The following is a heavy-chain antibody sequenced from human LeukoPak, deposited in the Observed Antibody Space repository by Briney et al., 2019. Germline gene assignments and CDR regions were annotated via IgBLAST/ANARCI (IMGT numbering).Heavy chain of an antibody. D-gene: IGHD6-19*01. Sequence: PGGSLRLSCAASGFTFSSYSMNWVRQAPGKGLEWVSYISSSSSTIYYADSVKGQFTISRDNAKNSLYLQMNSLRVEDTAVYYCATTLSGWSPPQTSYYSYYMDVWGKGTTVTISS. CDR2: ISSSSSTI. CDR3: ATTLSGWSPPQTSYYSYYMDV. CDR1: GFTFSSYS. V-gene: IGHV3-48*04. J-gene: IGHJ6*03.